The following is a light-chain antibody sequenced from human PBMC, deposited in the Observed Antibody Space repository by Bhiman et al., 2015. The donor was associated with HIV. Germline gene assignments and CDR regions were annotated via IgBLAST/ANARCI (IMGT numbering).Light chain of an antibody. CDR3: GTWDRSLSAGGV. Sequence: QSVLTQPPSASGTPGQRVTISCSGSSSNIGNNTVNWYQQLPGTAPKLLIYRNNERPSGVPDRFSGSKSGTSATLGITGLQTGDEADYYCGTWDRSLSAGGVFGTGTKVTVL. CDR2: RNN. CDR1: SSNIGNNT. J-gene: IGLJ1*01. V-gene: IGLV1-44*01.